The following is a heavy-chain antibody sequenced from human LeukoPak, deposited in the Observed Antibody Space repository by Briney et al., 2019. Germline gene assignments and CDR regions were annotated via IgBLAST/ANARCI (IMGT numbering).Heavy chain of an antibody. CDR1: GYIFTGYW. Sequence: GESLKISCKGSGYIFTGYWIGWVRQMPGKGLEWMGIIYPGDSDTTYSPSFQGQVTISADRSISTAYLQWSSLKASDTAMYYCARVSDSSSNYYYYAMDVWGQGTTVTVSS. CDR2: IYPGDSDT. CDR3: ARVSDSSSNYYYYAMDV. D-gene: IGHD2-15*01. V-gene: IGHV5-51*01. J-gene: IGHJ6*02.